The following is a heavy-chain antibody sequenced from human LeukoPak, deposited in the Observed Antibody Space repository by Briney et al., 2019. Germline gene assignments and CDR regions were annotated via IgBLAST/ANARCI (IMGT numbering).Heavy chain of an antibody. CDR2: IYYSGST. Sequence: SETLSLTCTLSGGSISSSSYYWGWIRQPPGKGLEWIGSIYYSGSTYYNPSLKSRVTISVDTSKNQFSLKLSSVTAADTAVYYCARGRYSSGWYWPYYFDYWGQGTLVTVSS. V-gene: IGHV4-39*01. CDR1: GGSISSSSYY. D-gene: IGHD6-19*01. CDR3: ARGRYSSGWYWPYYFDY. J-gene: IGHJ4*02.